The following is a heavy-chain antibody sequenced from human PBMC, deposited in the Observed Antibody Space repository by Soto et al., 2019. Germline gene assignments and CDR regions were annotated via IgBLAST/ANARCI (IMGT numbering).Heavy chain of an antibody. CDR3: TRPNQGDYAFDI. Sequence: ETLSLTCTVSGGSISSYYWSWIRQPPGKGLEWIGYIYNSGSTVYNPSLKSRLTIPLDTSKNQVSLKLSSVTAADTAVYYCTRPNQGDYAFDIWGQGTMVTVSS. V-gene: IGHV4-59*08. CDR1: GGSISSYY. J-gene: IGHJ3*02. D-gene: IGHD2-21*02. CDR2: IYNSGST.